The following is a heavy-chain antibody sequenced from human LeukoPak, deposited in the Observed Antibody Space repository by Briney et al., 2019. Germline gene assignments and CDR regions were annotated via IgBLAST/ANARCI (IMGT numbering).Heavy chain of an antibody. CDR2: INPNDGDT. CDR3: ARANFLYCTSTTCLFDY. J-gene: IGHJ4*02. CDR1: GYTFTDYY. D-gene: IGHD2-2*01. Sequence: EASVKVSGKASGYTFTDYYMHWVRQAPGQGFEWMGWINPNDGDTNYAQKFQGRVTMTRDTSISTAHMEVSRLRSDDTAVYYCARANFLYCTSTTCLFDYWGQGTLVTVSS. V-gene: IGHV1-2*02.